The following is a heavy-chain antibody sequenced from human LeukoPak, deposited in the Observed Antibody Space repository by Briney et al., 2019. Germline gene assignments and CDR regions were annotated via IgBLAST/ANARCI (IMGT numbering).Heavy chain of an antibody. Sequence: SGTLSLTCAVSGGSITSTNWWNWVRQPPGKGLEWIGEIYHSGSTYYNPSLKSRVTISVDTSKNQFSLKLSSVTAADTAVYYCARHEAVAVDYWGQGTLVTVSS. J-gene: IGHJ4*02. D-gene: IGHD6-19*01. CDR3: ARHEAVAVDY. CDR1: GGSITSTNW. CDR2: IYHSGST. V-gene: IGHV4-4*02.